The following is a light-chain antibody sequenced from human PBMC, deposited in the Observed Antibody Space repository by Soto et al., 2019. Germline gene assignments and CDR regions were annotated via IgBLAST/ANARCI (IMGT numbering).Light chain of an antibody. V-gene: IGLV1-40*01. CDR2: CDS. Sequence: QSVLTQPPSVSGAPGQRVTISCIGSSSNIGAGYNVHWYQQVPGTAPKLLIYCDSNRPSGVPDRFSGSKSGTSASLAITGLQAEDEADYYCQSYDSSLSGWLFGGGTKVT. CDR1: SSNIGAGYN. J-gene: IGLJ3*02. CDR3: QSYDSSLSGWL.